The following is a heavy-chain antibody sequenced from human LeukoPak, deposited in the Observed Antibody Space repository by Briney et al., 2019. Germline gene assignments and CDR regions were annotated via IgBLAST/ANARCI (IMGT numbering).Heavy chain of an antibody. CDR3: ARVGGLSAYYYYMDV. D-gene: IGHD3/OR15-3a*01. CDR2: IYVSGNS. J-gene: IGHJ6*03. CDR1: NGSINEHY. Sequence: PSETLSLTCTVSNGSINEHYWSWVRQTADRGLEWIGRIYVSGNSNYNPSLKSRVTMSVHESKNQISLKLRSATAADTAVYYCARVGGLSAYYYYMDVWGKGTTVTVS. V-gene: IGHV4-4*07.